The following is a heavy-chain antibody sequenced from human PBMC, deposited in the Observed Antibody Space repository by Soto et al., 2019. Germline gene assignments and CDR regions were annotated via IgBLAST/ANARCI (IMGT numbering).Heavy chain of an antibody. CDR3: GRAIRNRNYWYIDL. V-gene: IGHV3-33*01. D-gene: IGHD1-1*01. CDR1: GFTFSSYG. Sequence: QVQLVESGGGVVQPGRSRRLSCAASGFTFSSYGMHWVRQAPGKGLEWVAVIWYDGSNKYYADSVKGRFTISRDNSKNQVDLQKNSLRAEDTGVYYCGRAIRNRNYWYIDLWGRGTPVTVSS. J-gene: IGHJ2*01. CDR2: IWYDGSNK.